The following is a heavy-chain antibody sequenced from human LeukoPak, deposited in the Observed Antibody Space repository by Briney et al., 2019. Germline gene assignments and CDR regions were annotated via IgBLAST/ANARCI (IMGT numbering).Heavy chain of an antibody. J-gene: IGHJ4*02. D-gene: IGHD1-1*01. Sequence: GGSLRLSCAASGFTFSTYGMHWVRQAPGKGPEWVTLISIDGSHKYYADSVKGRFTISRDNSKNTLYLQMNSLRAEDTAVYYCANLDVDYWGQGTLVTVSS. CDR1: GFTFSTYG. CDR3: ANLDVDY. CDR2: ISIDGSHK. V-gene: IGHV3-30*18.